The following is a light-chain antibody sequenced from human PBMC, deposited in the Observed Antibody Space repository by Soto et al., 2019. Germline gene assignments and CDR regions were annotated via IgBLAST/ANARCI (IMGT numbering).Light chain of an antibody. CDR2: TAS. CDR3: QQGFSTPLT. V-gene: IGKV1-39*01. Sequence: DIQMTQSPSSLSASVGDRVTITCRASQSVSRYLNWYQQKPGRAPKLLISTASSLQSGVPSRFSGSGSGRDFTLTISSLQPEDFATYYCQQGFSTPLTFGGGVKVEI. CDR1: QSVSRY. J-gene: IGKJ4*01.